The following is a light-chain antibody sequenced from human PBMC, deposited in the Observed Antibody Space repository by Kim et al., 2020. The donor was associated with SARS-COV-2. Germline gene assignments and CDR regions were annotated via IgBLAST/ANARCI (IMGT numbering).Light chain of an antibody. CDR2: AAS. V-gene: IGKV1-39*01. CDR3: QQSYSTPRA. Sequence: DIQMTQSPSSLSASVGDRVTITCRASQSISSYLNWYQQKPGKAPKVLIYAASSLQSGVPSRFSGSGSGTDFTLNISSLQPEDFATYYCQQSYSTPRAFGQGTKVDIK. J-gene: IGKJ1*01. CDR1: QSISSY.